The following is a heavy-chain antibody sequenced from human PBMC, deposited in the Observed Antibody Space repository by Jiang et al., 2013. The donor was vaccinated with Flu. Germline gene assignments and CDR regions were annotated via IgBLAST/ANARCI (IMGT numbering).Heavy chain of an antibody. CDR2: IYPGDSDT. CDR3: ARPASMIVAAYY. Sequence: QMPGKGLEWMGIIYPGDSDTRYSPSFQGQVTISADKSISTAYLQWSSLKASDTAMYYCARPASMIVAAYYWGQGTLVTVSS. V-gene: IGHV5-51*01. D-gene: IGHD3-22*01. J-gene: IGHJ4*02.